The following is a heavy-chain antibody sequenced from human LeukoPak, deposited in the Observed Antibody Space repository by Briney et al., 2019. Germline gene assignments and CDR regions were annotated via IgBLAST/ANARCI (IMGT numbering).Heavy chain of an antibody. V-gene: IGHV4-61*02. CDR3: ARAEYTSSSNAYYYSYYMEV. Sequence: PSQTLSLTCTVSGGSISSGSYYWSWIRQPAGKGLEWIGRIYTSGSTKYNPSLKSRVTISLDTSKNQFSLKLSSVTAADTAVYYCARAEYTSSSNAYYYSYYMEVWGKGTTVTVSS. D-gene: IGHD6-6*01. J-gene: IGHJ6*03. CDR2: IYTSGST. CDR1: GGSISSGSYY.